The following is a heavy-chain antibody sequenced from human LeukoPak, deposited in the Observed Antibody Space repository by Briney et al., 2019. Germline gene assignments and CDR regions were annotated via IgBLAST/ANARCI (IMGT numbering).Heavy chain of an antibody. Sequence: VASVKVSCKASGGTFSSYAISWVRQAPGQGLEWMGGIIPIFGTANYAQKFQGRVTITADESTSTAYMELSSLRSEDTAVYYCARDRRYYDSSGYSDFDYWGQGTLVTVSS. V-gene: IGHV1-69*13. CDR2: IIPIFGTA. CDR3: ARDRRYYDSSGYSDFDY. D-gene: IGHD3-22*01. CDR1: GGTFSSYA. J-gene: IGHJ4*02.